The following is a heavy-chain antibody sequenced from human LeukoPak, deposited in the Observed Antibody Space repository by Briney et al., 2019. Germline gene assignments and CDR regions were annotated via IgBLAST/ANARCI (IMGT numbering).Heavy chain of an antibody. D-gene: IGHD4/OR15-4a*01. Sequence: GGSLRLSCAASGFTFSSFWMTWVRQAPGKGLEWVSLISYDGTNKSYADSLRGRFTISRDNSKNTLYLQMNSLRAEDTAVYYCAREGDYGDADAFDIWGQGTMVTVSS. CDR3: AREGDYGDADAFDI. CDR1: GFTFSSFW. V-gene: IGHV3-30-3*01. CDR2: ISYDGTNK. J-gene: IGHJ3*02.